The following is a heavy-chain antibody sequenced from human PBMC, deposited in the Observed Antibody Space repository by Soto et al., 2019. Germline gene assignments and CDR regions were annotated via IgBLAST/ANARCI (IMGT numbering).Heavy chain of an antibody. CDR1: GFTFSTYS. J-gene: IGHJ6*02. CDR2: ITKSSRTI. CDR3: TRDHGYGYGMEV. V-gene: IGHV3-48*01. D-gene: IGHD5-12*01. Sequence: GGSLRLSCAACGFTFSTYSMNWVRQAPGKGLEWISYITKSSRTIYYADSVKGRFTISRDNAKNSLYLQMNSLRAEDTAVYYCTRDHGYGYGMEVWGQGTTVTVSS.